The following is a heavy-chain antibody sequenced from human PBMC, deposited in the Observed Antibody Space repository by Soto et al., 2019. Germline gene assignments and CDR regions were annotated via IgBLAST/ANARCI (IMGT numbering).Heavy chain of an antibody. CDR2: IYWNDDK. CDR1: WFSLSTSGVG. CDR3: AHGQLERENWFDP. J-gene: IGHJ5*02. D-gene: IGHD1-1*01. V-gene: IGHV2-5*01. Sequence: GXTLGTATKTLTXSCTFSWFSLSTSGVGVVWIRQPQGKALEWLALIYWNDDKRYSPSLKSRLTITKDTSKKQVVLTMNNMETVDTDTYYCAHGQLERENWFDPWGQGTLGTVS.